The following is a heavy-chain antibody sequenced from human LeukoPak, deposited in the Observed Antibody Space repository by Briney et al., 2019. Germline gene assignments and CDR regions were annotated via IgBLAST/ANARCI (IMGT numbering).Heavy chain of an antibody. J-gene: IGHJ4*02. CDR1: GFTFSSYS. CDR3: AKDSGIPRGFGY. Sequence: PGGSLRLSCAASGFTFSSYSMNWVRQAPGKGLEWVSSISSSSSYIYYADSVEGRFTISRDNAKNSLYLQMNSLRAEDTAVYYCAKDSGIPRGFGYWGQGTLVTVSS. CDR2: ISSSSSYI. V-gene: IGHV3-21*04. D-gene: IGHD3-10*01.